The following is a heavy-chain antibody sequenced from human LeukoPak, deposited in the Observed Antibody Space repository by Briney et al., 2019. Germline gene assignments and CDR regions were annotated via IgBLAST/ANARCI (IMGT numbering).Heavy chain of an antibody. D-gene: IGHD1-26*01. J-gene: IGHJ4*02. CDR2: INPSGGST. CDR1: GYTFTSYY. Sequence: GASVKVSCKASGYTFTSYYMRWVRQAPGQGLEWMGIINPSGGSTSYAQKFQGRVTMTRDTSTSTVYMELSSLRSEDTAVYYCARDLVGATKGDYWGQGTLVTVSS. CDR3: ARDLVGATKGDY. V-gene: IGHV1-46*01.